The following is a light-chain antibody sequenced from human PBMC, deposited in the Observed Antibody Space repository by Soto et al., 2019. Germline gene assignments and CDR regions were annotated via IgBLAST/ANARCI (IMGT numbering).Light chain of an antibody. CDR1: QGIRTD. J-gene: IGKJ4*01. CDR3: QQTYIPPLT. CDR2: GAS. V-gene: IGKV1-39*01. Sequence: QLTQSPSSLSASVGDRVTITCRASQGIRTDLGWYQQSPGKAPKVLIVGASTLQSGVPSRFSGSGSGTDFTLTINSLQSEDFASYYCQQTYIPPLTFGGGTKVDIK.